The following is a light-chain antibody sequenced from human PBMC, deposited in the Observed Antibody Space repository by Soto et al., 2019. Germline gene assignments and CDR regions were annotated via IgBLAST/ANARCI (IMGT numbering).Light chain of an antibody. V-gene: IGKV1-5*03. Sequence: DIQMTQSPSTLSASVGDRVTITCRASQSISSWLAWYQQKPGKAPKLLIYKASSLESGGPSRFSGSGSRTQFNLPISSLQPDDVASCYCQQYNSYSRNTFGQGTKLEIK. CDR2: KAS. CDR3: QQYNSYSRNT. J-gene: IGKJ2*01. CDR1: QSISSW.